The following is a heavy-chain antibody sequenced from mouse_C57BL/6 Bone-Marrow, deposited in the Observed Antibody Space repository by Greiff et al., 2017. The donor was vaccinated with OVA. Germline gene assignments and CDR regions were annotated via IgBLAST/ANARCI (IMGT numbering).Heavy chain of an antibody. V-gene: IGHV5-6*01. J-gene: IGHJ4*01. D-gene: IGHD3-3*01. CDR3: ARERGDVDAMDC. CDR1: GFTFSSYG. CDR2: ISSGGSYT. Sequence: EVKLVESGGDLVKPGGSLKLSCAASGFTFSSYGMSWVRQTPDKRLEWVATISSGGSYTYYPDSVKGRFTISRDNAKNTLYLQMSSLKSEDTAMYYCARERGDVDAMDCWGQGTSVTVSS.